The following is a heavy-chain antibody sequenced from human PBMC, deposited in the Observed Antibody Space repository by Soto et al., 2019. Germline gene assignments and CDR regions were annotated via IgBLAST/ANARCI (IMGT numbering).Heavy chain of an antibody. J-gene: IGHJ4*02. D-gene: IGHD2-21*02. CDR3: AKASCGGDCYSGAFDY. Sequence: QVQLVESGGGVVQPGRSLRLSCAASGFTFSSYGMHWVRQAPGKGLEWVAVISYDGSNKYCADSVKGRFTISRDNSKNTLYLQMNSLRAEDTAVYYCAKASCGGDCYSGAFDYWGQGTLVTVSS. CDR1: GFTFSSYG. CDR2: ISYDGSNK. V-gene: IGHV3-30*18.